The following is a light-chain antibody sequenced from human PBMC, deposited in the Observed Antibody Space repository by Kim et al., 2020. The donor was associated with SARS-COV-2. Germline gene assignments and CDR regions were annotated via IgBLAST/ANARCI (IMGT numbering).Light chain of an antibody. Sequence: QSVLTQPPSASGTPGQRVTISCSGSSSNIGSNYVYWYQQLPGTAPKLLIYRNNQRHSGVPDRFSGSKSGTSASLAISGLRSEDEADYYCAAWDDSLSGHWVFGGGTQLTVL. CDR3: AAWDDSLSGHWV. CDR1: SSNIGSNY. J-gene: IGLJ3*02. V-gene: IGLV1-47*01. CDR2: RNN.